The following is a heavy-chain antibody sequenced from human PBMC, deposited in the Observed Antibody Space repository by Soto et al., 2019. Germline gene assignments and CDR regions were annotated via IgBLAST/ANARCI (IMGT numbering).Heavy chain of an antibody. D-gene: IGHD1-20*01. CDR3: AKAAVPYNGKWDWFDT. Sequence: QFFESGGDLVQPGGSLRVHCVASGFIFGDYAMSWVRQTPGKGLEWVSSVGGGGTDTYYAASVKGRFTISRDNSKSTLYRQMNNLRAEDTAVYYCAKAAVPYNGKWDWFDTWGQGTLVIVSS. V-gene: IGHV3-23*01. CDR2: VGGGGTDT. CDR1: GFIFGDYA. J-gene: IGHJ5*02.